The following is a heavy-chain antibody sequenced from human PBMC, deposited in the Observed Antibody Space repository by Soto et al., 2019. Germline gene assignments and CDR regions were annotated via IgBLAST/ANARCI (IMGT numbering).Heavy chain of an antibody. CDR1: GFTFSSYS. D-gene: IGHD3-3*01. CDR3: AKERNDFWSGTTGGFDH. CDR2: ISGSGGTT. Sequence: HPGGSLRLSCAASGFTFSSYSMSWVRQAPGKGLDWVSGISGSGGTTYYADSVKGRFTISRDNPKNTVFVQMNSLRPEDTAIYYCAKERNDFWSGTTGGFDHWGQGLLVTVSS. V-gene: IGHV3-23*01. J-gene: IGHJ4*02.